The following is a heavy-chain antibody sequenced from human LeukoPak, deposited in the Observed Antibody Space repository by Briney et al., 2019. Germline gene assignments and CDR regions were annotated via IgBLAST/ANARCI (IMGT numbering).Heavy chain of an antibody. CDR3: ARVPYGVDQYYFDY. J-gene: IGHJ4*02. V-gene: IGHV1-69*13. D-gene: IGHD4-17*01. Sequence: SVKVSCKASGGTFSSYAISWVRQAPGQGLEWMGGIIPIFGTANYAQKFQGRVTITADESTNTAYMELSGLRSEDTAVYYCARVPYGVDQYYFDYWGQGTLVTVSS. CDR2: IIPIFGTA. CDR1: GGTFSSYA.